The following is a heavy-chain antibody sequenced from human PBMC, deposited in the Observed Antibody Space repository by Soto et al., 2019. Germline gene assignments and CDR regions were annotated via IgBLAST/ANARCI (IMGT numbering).Heavy chain of an antibody. V-gene: IGHV3-64D*06. CDR3: VKGRHSSGWYRGDAFDI. CDR2: ISSNGGST. J-gene: IGHJ3*02. CDR1: GFTFSSYA. D-gene: IGHD6-19*01. Sequence: PGGSLRLSCSASGFTFSSYAMHWVRQAPGKGLEYVSAISSNGGSTYYADSVKGRFTISRDNSKNTLYLQMSSLRAEDTAVYYCVKGRHSSGWYRGDAFDIWGQGTMVTVSS.